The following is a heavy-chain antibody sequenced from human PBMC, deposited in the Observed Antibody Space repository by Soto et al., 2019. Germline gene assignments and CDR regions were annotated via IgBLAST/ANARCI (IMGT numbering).Heavy chain of an antibody. J-gene: IGHJ4*02. Sequence: EVQLLESGGGLVQPGGSLRLSCAAYGFTFSGYAMGWFRQAPGRGLEWFSTILGSGGRTYPADSVKVRFTTSRDNAKHTIYLQMNSLRAEDTAVYYCAKESGVAGSFDYWGQGTLVTVSS. CDR3: AKESGVAGSFDY. D-gene: IGHD6-19*01. V-gene: IGHV3-23*01. CDR2: ILGSGGRT. CDR1: GFTFSGYA.